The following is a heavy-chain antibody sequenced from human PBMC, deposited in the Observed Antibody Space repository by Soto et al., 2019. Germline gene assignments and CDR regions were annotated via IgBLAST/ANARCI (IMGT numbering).Heavy chain of an antibody. CDR3: ARGKRRRESSNSPKAFDI. CDR2: INHSGST. CDR1: GYSLSSGSY. Sequence: PSETLSLTCSVSGYSLSSGSYWGWIRQSPGEGPEWIGEINHSGSTNYNPSLKSRVTISVDTSKNQFSLKLSSVTAADTAVYYCARGKRRRESSNSPKAFDIWGQGTMVTVSS. D-gene: IGHD6-13*01. J-gene: IGHJ3*02. V-gene: IGHV4-38-2*02.